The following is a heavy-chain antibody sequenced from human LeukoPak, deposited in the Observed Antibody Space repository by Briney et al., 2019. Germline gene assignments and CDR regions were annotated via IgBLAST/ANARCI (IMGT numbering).Heavy chain of an antibody. CDR2: ISSSSSYI. D-gene: IGHD1-1*01. Sequence: GGSLRLSCAASGFTFSSYSMNWVRQAPGKGLEWVSSISSSSSYIYYADSVKGRFTISRDNAKNSLYLQMNSLRAEDTAVYHCARDQRRGFDYWGQGTLVTVSS. J-gene: IGHJ4*02. CDR1: GFTFSSYS. CDR3: ARDQRRGFDY. V-gene: IGHV3-21*01.